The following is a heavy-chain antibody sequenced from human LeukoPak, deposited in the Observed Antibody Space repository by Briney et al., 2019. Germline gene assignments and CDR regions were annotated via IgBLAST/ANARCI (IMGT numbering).Heavy chain of an antibody. CDR2: ISSSGSTI. J-gene: IGHJ4*02. CDR3: AREPTYYDILTGYYPLRYFDY. D-gene: IGHD3-9*01. V-gene: IGHV3-48*03. CDR1: GFTFSSYE. Sequence: GGSLRLSCAASGFTFSSYEMNWVRQAPGKGLEWVSYISSSGSTIYYADSVKGRFTISRDNAKNSLYLQMNSLRAEDTAVYYCAREPTYYDILTGYYPLRYFDYWGQGTLVTVSS.